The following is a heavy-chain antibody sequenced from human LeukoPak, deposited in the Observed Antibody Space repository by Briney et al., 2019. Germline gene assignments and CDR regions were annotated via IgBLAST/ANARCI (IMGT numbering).Heavy chain of an antibody. CDR1: GYSISSGYY. J-gene: IGHJ4*02. CDR3: ARGWGPRLWFGEFRPYYFDY. V-gene: IGHV4-38-2*02. D-gene: IGHD3-10*01. CDR2: IYHSGST. Sequence: SETLSLTCTVSGYSISSGYYWGWIRQPPGKGLEWIGSIYHSGSTYYNPSPKSRVTISVDTSKNQFSLKLSSVTAADTAVYYCARGWGPRLWFGEFRPYYFDYWGQGTLVTVSS.